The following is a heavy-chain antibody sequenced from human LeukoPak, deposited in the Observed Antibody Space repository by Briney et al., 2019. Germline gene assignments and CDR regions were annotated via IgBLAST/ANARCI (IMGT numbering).Heavy chain of an antibody. CDR2: ISGSGGST. CDR3: AKEVAQYYYGSGSTFDY. J-gene: IGHJ4*02. V-gene: IGHV3-23*01. CDR1: RFTFSDYT. Sequence: GGSLRLSCAASRFTFSDYTMSWVRQAPGKGLEWVSTISGSGGSTCYTDSVKGRFTISRDNSKNTLYLQMNSLRAEDTAVYYCAKEVAQYYYGSGSTFDYWGQGTPVTVSS. D-gene: IGHD3-10*01.